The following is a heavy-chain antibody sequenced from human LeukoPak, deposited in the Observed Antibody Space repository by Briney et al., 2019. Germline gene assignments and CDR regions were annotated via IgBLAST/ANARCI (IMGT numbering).Heavy chain of an antibody. CDR2: IFPVFGTP. CDR3: ARGPHTSSWYKHAFDI. Sequence: SVKVSCKASGGTFNNFAICWVRQAPGQGLEWMGGIFPVFGTPTYAQKFQGRVTITADESTRTAHMELSSLRSDDTAVYYCARGPHTSSWYKHAFDIWAQGTMVTVSS. D-gene: IGHD6-13*01. J-gene: IGHJ3*02. V-gene: IGHV1-69*13. CDR1: GGTFNNFA.